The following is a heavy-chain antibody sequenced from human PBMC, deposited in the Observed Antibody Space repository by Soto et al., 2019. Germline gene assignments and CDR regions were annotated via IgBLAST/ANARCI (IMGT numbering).Heavy chain of an antibody. CDR2: IIPIIRVT. J-gene: IGHJ4*02. CDR3: ARESLGAKGADH. D-gene: IGHD7-27*01. Sequence: QVQLVQSGAEVKRPGSSVKVSCESSGDTFNSYLISWVRQAPGQGLEWMGGIIPIIRVTHYAQRFQGRVTISALSSTGTAYMELTNRGFEDTALYYCARESLGAKGADHWGQGPLVTVSS. CDR1: GDTFNSYL. V-gene: IGHV1-69*17.